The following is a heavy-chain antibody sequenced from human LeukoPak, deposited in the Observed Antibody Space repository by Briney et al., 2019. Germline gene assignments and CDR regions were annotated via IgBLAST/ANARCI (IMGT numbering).Heavy chain of an antibody. Sequence: PSETLSLTCAVYGGSFSGYYWSWIRQPPGKGLEWIGEINHSGSTNYNPSLKSRVTISVDTSKNQFSLKLSSVTAADTAVYYCARASRSQAGNYYFDYWGQGTLVTVSS. V-gene: IGHV4-34*01. D-gene: IGHD1-14*01. J-gene: IGHJ4*02. CDR2: INHSGST. CDR1: GGSFSGYY. CDR3: ARASRSQAGNYYFDY.